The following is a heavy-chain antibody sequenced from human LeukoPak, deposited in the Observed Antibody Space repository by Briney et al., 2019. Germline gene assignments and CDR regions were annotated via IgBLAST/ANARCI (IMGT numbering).Heavy chain of an antibody. CDR3: ARTTTPHYYGSGSYALGY. Sequence: GGSLRLSCAASGFTVSSNYMNWVRQAPGKGLEWVSVIYSGGTIYYADSVKGRFTISRDNSKNTLYLQMSSLSAEDTAAYYCARTTTPHYYGSGSYALGYWGQGTLVTVPS. D-gene: IGHD3-10*01. V-gene: IGHV3-66*01. CDR1: GFTVSSNY. CDR2: IYSGGTI. J-gene: IGHJ4*02.